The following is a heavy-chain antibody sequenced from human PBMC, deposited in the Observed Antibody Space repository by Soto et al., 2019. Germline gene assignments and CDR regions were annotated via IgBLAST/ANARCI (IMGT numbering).Heavy chain of an antibody. CDR1: GFTFSSYA. CDR3: LPCYYYSMDV. Sequence: PGGSLRLSCAASGFTFSSYAMSWVRQAPGKGLEWVSGISVSGGSTQYADSVKGRFTISRDNSESTLYLQMNSLRAEDTAVYYCLPCYYYSMDVWGQGTTVTVSS. CDR2: ISVSGGST. V-gene: IGHV3-23*01. J-gene: IGHJ6*02.